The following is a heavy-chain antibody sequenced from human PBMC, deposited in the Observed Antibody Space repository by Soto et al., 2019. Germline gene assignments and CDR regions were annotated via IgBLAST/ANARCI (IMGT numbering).Heavy chain of an antibody. CDR2: IYYSGST. CDR1: GGSISSYY. V-gene: IGHV4-59*01. Sequence: SETLSLTCTVSGGSISSYYWSWIRQPPGKGLEWIGYIYYSGSTNYNPSLKSRDTISVDRSKNQFSLKLGSVTAADTAVHYCARSDNWNPLLSWGQGTLVTVSS. J-gene: IGHJ4*02. CDR3: ARSDNWNPLLS. D-gene: IGHD1-20*01.